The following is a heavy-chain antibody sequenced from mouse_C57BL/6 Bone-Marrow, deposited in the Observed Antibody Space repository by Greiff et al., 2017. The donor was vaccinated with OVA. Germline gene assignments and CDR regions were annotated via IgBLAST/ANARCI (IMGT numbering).Heavy chain of an antibody. V-gene: IGHV1-64*01. CDR1: GYTFTSYW. CDR2: IHPNSGST. Sequence: QVQLQQSGAELVKPGASVKLSCKASGYTFTSYWMHWVKQRPGQGLEWIGMIHPNSGSTNYNEKFKSKATLTVDKSSSTAYMQLSSLTSEDSAVYYCARWGMAGWFAYWGQGTLVTVSA. CDR3: ARWGMAGWFAY. J-gene: IGHJ3*01.